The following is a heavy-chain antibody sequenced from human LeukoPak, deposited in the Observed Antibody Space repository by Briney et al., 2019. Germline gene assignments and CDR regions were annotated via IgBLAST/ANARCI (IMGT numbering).Heavy chain of an antibody. D-gene: IGHD5-12*01. CDR1: GFTFSSYD. CDR3: AREGSGYDIDAFDI. Sequence: PGGSLRLSCAASGFTFSSYDMHWVRQATGKGLEWVSAIGTAGDTYYPGSVKGRFTISRENAKNSLYLQMNSLRAGDTAVYYCAREGSGYDIDAFDIWGQGTMVTVSS. J-gene: IGHJ3*02. V-gene: IGHV3-13*01. CDR2: IGTAGDT.